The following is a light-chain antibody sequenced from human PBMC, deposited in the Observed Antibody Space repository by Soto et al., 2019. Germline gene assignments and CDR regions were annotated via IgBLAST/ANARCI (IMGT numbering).Light chain of an antibody. CDR3: SSYTSSRV. V-gene: IGLV2-14*01. Sequence: QSALTQPASVSXSPGQSITISCTGTSSDVGGYNYVSWYQQHPGKAPKLMIYEVSNRPSGVSNRFSGSKSGNTASLTISGLQAEDEADYYCSSYTSSRVFGGGTKLTVL. J-gene: IGLJ2*01. CDR2: EVS. CDR1: SSDVGGYNY.